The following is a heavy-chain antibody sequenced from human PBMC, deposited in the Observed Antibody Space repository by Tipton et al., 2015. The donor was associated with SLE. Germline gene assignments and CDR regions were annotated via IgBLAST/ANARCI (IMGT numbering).Heavy chain of an antibody. CDR1: GFTFGDYP. D-gene: IGHD2-15*01. CDR3: NTFTVVAGIRRDY. Sequence: GSLRLSCTASGFTFGDYPMSWVRQAPGKGLEWVSGISGSGSIGYADSVKGRFTISRDNSKNTLYLQMNSLKTEDTAVYYCNTFTVVAGIRRDYWGQGTLVTVSS. J-gene: IGHJ4*02. V-gene: IGHV3-23*01. CDR2: ISGSGSI.